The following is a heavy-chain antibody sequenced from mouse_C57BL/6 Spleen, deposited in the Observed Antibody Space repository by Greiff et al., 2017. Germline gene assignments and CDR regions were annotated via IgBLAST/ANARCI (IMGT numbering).Heavy chain of an antibody. CDR2: IDPANGNT. Sequence: VQLQQSVAELVRPGASVKLSCTASGFNIKNTYMHWVKQRPEKGLEWIGRIDPANGNTKYAPKFQGKATITADTSSNTAYLQLSSLTSEDTAIYYWARPTRTALYYFDYWGQGTTLTVSS. CDR3: ARPTRTALYYFDY. V-gene: IGHV14-3*01. CDR1: GFNIKNTY. J-gene: IGHJ2*01.